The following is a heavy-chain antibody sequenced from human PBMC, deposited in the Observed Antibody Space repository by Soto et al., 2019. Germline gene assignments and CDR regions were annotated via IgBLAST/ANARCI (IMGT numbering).Heavy chain of an antibody. D-gene: IGHD2-2*01. J-gene: IGHJ5*02. CDR2: INPSGGST. CDR1: GYTFTSYY. CDR3: ARDGVFAGYCSSTSCYSWFAP. Sequence: ASVKVSCKASGYTFTSYYMHWVRQAPGQGLEWMGIINPSGGSTSYAQKFQGRVTMTRDTSTSTVYMELSSLRSEDTAVYYCARDGVFAGYCSSTSCYSWFAPWGQGTLVTVSS. V-gene: IGHV1-46*03.